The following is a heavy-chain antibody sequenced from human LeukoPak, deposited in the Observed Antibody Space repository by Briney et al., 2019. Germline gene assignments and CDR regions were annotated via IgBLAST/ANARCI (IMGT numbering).Heavy chain of an antibody. CDR1: GFTFSDYS. CDR3: ARDHRYAFDN. Sequence: PGGSLRLSCAASGFTFSDYSMNWVRQAPGKGLEWISYVGISSGNTKYAGSVKGRFTISGDSAKNSVFLLMNNLRVDDTAVYYCARDHRYAFDNWGQGTLVTVSS. D-gene: IGHD5-12*01. V-gene: IGHV3-48*04. CDR2: VGISSGNT. J-gene: IGHJ4*02.